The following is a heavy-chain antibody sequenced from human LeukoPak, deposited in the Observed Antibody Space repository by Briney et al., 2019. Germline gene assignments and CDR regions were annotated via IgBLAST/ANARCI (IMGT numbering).Heavy chain of an antibody. CDR1: GFSVTNNY. J-gene: IGHJ4*02. D-gene: IGHD5-24*01. V-gene: IGHV3-53*01. CDR2: FYVGGAT. CDR3: ARGDGYNFFDY. Sequence: GGSLRLSCAVSGFSVTNNYMSWVRQAPGKGLEWGSVFYVGGATYYPDSVKGRFTISRDNSENTLYLQMKSLRAEDTAVYYCARGDGYNFFDYWGQGTLVTVSS.